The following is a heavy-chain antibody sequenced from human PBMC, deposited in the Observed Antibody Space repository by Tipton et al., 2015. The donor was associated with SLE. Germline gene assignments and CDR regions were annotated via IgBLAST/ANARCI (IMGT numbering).Heavy chain of an antibody. CDR2: ISGSGGST. D-gene: IGHD3-3*01. CDR1: GFTFSSYA. Sequence: GSLRLSCAASGFTFSSYAMSWVRQAPGKGLEWVSAISGSGGSTYYADSVKGRFTISRDNSKNTLYLQMNSLRAEDTAVYYCATTRSFGVVTHWGQGTLVTVSS. V-gene: IGHV3-23*01. J-gene: IGHJ4*02. CDR3: ATTRSFGVVTH.